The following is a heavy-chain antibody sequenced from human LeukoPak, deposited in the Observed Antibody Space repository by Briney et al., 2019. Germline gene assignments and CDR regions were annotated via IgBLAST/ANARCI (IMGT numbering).Heavy chain of an antibody. Sequence: SSETLSLTCTVSGGSISSSSYYWGWIRQPPGKGLEWIGYIYYSGSTNYNPSLKSRVTISVDTSKNQFSLKLNSVTAADTAVYYCARGYFGTSGNKHWFDPWGQGTLVTVSS. V-gene: IGHV4-61*05. J-gene: IGHJ5*02. CDR3: ARGYFGTSGNKHWFDP. D-gene: IGHD1-26*01. CDR2: IYYSGST. CDR1: GGSISSSSYY.